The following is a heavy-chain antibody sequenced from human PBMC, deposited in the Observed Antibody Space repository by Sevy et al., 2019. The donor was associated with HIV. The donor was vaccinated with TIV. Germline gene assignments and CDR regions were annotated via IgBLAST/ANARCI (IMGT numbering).Heavy chain of an antibody. J-gene: IGHJ6*02. CDR1: GFTFNSYW. D-gene: IGHD3-22*01. CDR3: AREGGYSDKGMDV. CDR2: INQDGSEK. V-gene: IGHV3-7*01. Sequence: GGSLRLSCSTSGFTFNSYWLTWVRQAPGKGLEWVANINQDGSEKNYVDSVKGRFTISRDNAKNSLYLQMNSLRAEDTAVYDCAREGGYSDKGMDVWGQGTTVTVSS.